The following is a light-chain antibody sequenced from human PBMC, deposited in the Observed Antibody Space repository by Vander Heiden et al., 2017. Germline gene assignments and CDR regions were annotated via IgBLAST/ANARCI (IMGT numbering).Light chain of an antibody. J-gene: IGKJ5*01. Sequence: DIQMTQSPSSLSASVGDRVTITCRASQSISSYLNWYQQKQGKAPKLLIYAASSLQSGVPSRFIGSGSGTDFTLTISSLQPEDFATYYCQQSYSTLQVTFGQGKRLEIK. CDR3: QQSYSTLQVT. V-gene: IGKV1-39*01. CDR1: QSISSY. CDR2: AAS.